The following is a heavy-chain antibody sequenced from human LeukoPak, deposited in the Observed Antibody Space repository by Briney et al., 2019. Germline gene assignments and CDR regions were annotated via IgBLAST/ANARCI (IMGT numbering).Heavy chain of an antibody. CDR2: AYYSGST. CDR3: ARALGYSYGYRYYFDY. J-gene: IGHJ4*02. Sequence: SETLSLTCDVSGGSISSDTYSWGWIRQPPGKGLEWIGSAYYSGSTYYSPSLKSRVTISVDTSKNQFSLKLSSVTAADTAVYYCARALGYSYGYRYYFDYWGQGTLVTVSS. CDR1: GGSISSDTYS. V-gene: IGHV4-39*07. D-gene: IGHD5-18*01.